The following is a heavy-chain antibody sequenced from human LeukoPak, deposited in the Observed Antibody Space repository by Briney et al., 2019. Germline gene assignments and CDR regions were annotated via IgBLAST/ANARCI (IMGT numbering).Heavy chain of an antibody. CDR1: GGSFSGYY. CDR3: ARAPAAGYFQH. V-gene: IGHV4-34*01. Sequence: SETLSLTCAVYGGSFSGYYWSWIRQTPGKGLERIGEINNSGSTNYNPSLKSRVTISVDTSKNQFSLKLNSLTAADTAVYYCARAPAAGYFQHWGQGTPVTVSS. CDR2: INNSGST. J-gene: IGHJ1*01.